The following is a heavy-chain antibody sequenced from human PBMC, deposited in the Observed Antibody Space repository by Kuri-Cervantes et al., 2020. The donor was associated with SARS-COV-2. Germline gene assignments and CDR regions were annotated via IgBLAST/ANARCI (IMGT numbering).Heavy chain of an antibody. V-gene: IGHV4-61*01. CDR1: GGSISSSSYY. CDR2: IYYSGST. CDR3: AREGSGWYGEDYYYYGMDV. Sequence: ESLKISCTVSGGSISSSSYYWGWIRQPPGKGLEWIGYIYYSGSTNYNPSLKSRVTISVDTSKNQFSLKLSSVTAADTAVYYCAREGSGWYGEDYYYYGMDVWGQGTTVTVSS. D-gene: IGHD6-19*01. J-gene: IGHJ6*02.